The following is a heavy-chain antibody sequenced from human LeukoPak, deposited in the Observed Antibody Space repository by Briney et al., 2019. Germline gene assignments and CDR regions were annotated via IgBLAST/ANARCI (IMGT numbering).Heavy chain of an antibody. V-gene: IGHV3-7*04. CDR3: VKDWDY. CDR2: IKQDGSEK. CDR1: GFTFNSYW. J-gene: IGHJ4*02. Sequence: GGSLRLSCAASGFTFNSYWMSWVRQAPGKGLEWVANIKQDGSEKYYVDSVKGRFTISRDNAKNSLYLQMNSLRAEDTAVYYCVKDWDYWGQGTLVTVSS.